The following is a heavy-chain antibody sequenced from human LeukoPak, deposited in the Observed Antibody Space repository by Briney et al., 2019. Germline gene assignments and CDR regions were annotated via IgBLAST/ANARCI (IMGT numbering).Heavy chain of an antibody. CDR2: ISWNGVRI. J-gene: IGHJ4*02. D-gene: IGHD6-19*01. CDR3: AKGSRSSGWYGTFES. CDR1: GFTFDDYA. V-gene: IGHV3-9*01. Sequence: PGRSLRLSCAASGFTFDDYAMHWVRQAPGKGLEWVSSISWNGVRIAYADSVKGRITISRDNAKNSLYLQMNSLRAEDTALYYCAKGSRSSGWYGTFESWGQGTLVTVSS.